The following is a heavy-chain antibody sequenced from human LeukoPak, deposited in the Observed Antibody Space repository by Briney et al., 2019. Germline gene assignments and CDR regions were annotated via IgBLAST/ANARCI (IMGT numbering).Heavy chain of an antibody. J-gene: IGHJ6*03. CDR1: GYSISSGYY. D-gene: IGHD3-3*01. CDR3: ARGRFDYYRRSSYERPREYYSYYYYMDV. V-gene: IGHV4-38-2*02. CDR2: IYHSGST. Sequence: SDTLSLTCTVSGYSISSGYYWGWIRQPPGKGLEWIGSIYHSGSTYYNPSLKSRDTISVDTSKNQFSLKLSSVTAADTAAYYCARGRFDYYRRSSYERPREYYSYYYYMDVWGKGTTVTISS.